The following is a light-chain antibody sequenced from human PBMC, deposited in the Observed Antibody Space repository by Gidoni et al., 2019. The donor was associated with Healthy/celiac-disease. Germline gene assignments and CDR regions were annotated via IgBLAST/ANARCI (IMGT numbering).Light chain of an antibody. Sequence: QSVLTQPPSASGTPGQRVTISCSGSSSNIGSNTVNWYQQLPGPAPKLLIYSNNQRPSGVPDRFSGSKSGTSASLAISGLQSEAEADYYCAAWDASLNGSEMVFGGGTKLTVL. V-gene: IGLV1-44*01. CDR1: SSNIGSNT. J-gene: IGLJ2*01. CDR3: AAWDASLNGSEMV. CDR2: SNN.